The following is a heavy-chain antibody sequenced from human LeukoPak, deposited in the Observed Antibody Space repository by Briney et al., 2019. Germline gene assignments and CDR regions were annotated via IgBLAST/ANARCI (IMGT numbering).Heavy chain of an antibody. D-gene: IGHD6-6*01. J-gene: IGHJ4*02. CDR1: SGSISTSNYY. Sequence: SETLSLTCTVSSGSISTSNYYWGWVRQPPGKALEWIGNIISLDTSRNQFSLKLNSVTAADTAVYYCARDKRIAARHFDYWGQGTLVTVSS. CDR3: ARDKRIAARHFDY. V-gene: IGHV4-39*07. CDR2: I.